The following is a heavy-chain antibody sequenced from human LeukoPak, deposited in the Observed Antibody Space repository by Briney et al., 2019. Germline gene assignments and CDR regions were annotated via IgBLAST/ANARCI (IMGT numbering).Heavy chain of an antibody. J-gene: IGHJ4*02. D-gene: IGHD2-2*01. CDR3: AREVADIVVVPAAIDY. CDR1: GFTFSSYS. CDR2: ISSSSSTI. Sequence: GGPLRLSCAASGFTFSSYSMNWVRQAPGKGLEWVSYISSSSSTIYYADSVKGRFTISRDNAKNSLYLQMNSLRAEDTAVYYCAREVADIVVVPAAIDYWGQGTLVTVSS. V-gene: IGHV3-48*04.